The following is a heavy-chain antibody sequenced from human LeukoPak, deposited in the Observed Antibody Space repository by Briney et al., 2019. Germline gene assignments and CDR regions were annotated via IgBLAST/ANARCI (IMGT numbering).Heavy chain of an antibody. CDR1: GFTFSSYS. CDR2: ISSSSSTI. Sequence: PGGSLRLSCAASGFTFSSYSMNWVRQAPGKGLEWVSYISSSSSTIYYADSVKGRFTISRDNAKNSLYLQMNSLRAEDTAVYYCARGYYDLWSGYQNWFDPWGQGTLVTVSS. J-gene: IGHJ5*02. CDR3: ARGYYDLWSGYQNWFDP. V-gene: IGHV3-48*01. D-gene: IGHD3-3*01.